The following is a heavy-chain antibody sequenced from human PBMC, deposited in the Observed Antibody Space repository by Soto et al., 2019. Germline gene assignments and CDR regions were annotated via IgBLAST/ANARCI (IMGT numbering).Heavy chain of an antibody. D-gene: IGHD2-2*02. J-gene: IGHJ6*02. CDR3: AREYTAWPLAYGLDV. V-gene: IGHV3-21*01. CDR2: ISGRNDI. Sequence: GGSLRLSCVGSGFTFSNYSINWVRQAPGKGLEWVSSISGRNDIYYADSVKGRFTISRDNAKNSVSLQMSSLRAEDTAVYYCAREYTAWPLAYGLDVWGQGTTVTVSS. CDR1: GFTFSNYS.